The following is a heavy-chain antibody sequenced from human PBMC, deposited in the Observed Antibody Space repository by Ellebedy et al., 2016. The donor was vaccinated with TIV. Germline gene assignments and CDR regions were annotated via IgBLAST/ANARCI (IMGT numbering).Heavy chain of an antibody. D-gene: IGHD2-2*01. V-gene: IGHV1-18*04. J-gene: IGHJ5*02. CDR2: ISAYNGNT. CDR1: GYTFTSYG. CDR3: ARYCNSTTCSNQFDP. Sequence: AASVKVSCKTSGYTFTSYGISWVRQAPGQGLEWMGWISAYNGNTNYAQMLQSRVTMTTDTFPSTAYMELRSLRSADTAVYYCARYCNSTTCSNQFDPWGQGTLVTVSS.